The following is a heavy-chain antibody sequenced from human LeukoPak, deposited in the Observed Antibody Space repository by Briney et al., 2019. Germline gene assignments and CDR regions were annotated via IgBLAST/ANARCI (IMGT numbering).Heavy chain of an antibody. Sequence: SETPSLTCAVYGGSFSGYYWSWIRQPPGKGLEWIGEINHSGSTNYNPSLKSRVTISVDTSKNQFSLKLSSVNAADTAVYYCARGWSAGLWIDYWGQGSLVTVSS. CDR1: GGSFSGYY. D-gene: IGHD1-1*01. V-gene: IGHV4-34*01. J-gene: IGHJ4*02. CDR2: INHSGST. CDR3: ARGWSAGLWIDY.